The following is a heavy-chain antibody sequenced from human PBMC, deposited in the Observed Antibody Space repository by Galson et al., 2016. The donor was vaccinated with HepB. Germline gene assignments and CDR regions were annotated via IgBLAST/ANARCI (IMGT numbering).Heavy chain of an antibody. CDR2: VYQSGST. CDR3: GRASAD. J-gene: IGHJ4*02. V-gene: IGHV4-39*01. Sequence: SETLSLTCTVSGVSVVSGTYYWGWIRQPPGKGLEWIGSVYQSGSTYYNPSLKSRVSISVDTSESQFSLTLTSVTAADTAFYYCGRASADWGQGILVTVSS. CDR1: GVSVVSGTYY.